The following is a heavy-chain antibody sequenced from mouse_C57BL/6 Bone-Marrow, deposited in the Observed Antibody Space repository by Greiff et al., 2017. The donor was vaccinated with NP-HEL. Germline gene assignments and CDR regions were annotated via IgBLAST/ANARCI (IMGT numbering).Heavy chain of an antibody. CDR2: IHPNSGST. CDR1: GYTFTSYW. Sequence: VKLQQPGAELVKPGASVKLSCKASGYTFTSYWMHWVKQRPGQGLEWIGMIHPNSGSTNYNEKFKSKATLTVDKSSSTAYMQLSSLTSEDSAVYYCASHYYDNYVGYYFDYWGQGTTLTVSS. CDR3: ASHYYDNYVGYYFDY. J-gene: IGHJ2*01. V-gene: IGHV1-64*01. D-gene: IGHD2-1*01.